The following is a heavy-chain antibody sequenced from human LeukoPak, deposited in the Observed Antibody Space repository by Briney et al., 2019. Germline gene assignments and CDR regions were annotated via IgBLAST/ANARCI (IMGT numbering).Heavy chain of an antibody. CDR3: AREQIDTSSWPFGIDY. Sequence: GGSLRLSCAASGFTFSAHSRKWVRQAPGKGLEWVSSISGNSDYIYYADSLEGRFTISRDNAKNSLYLRMDSLRAEDTAVYYCAREQIDTSSWPFGIDYWGQGTLVTVSS. J-gene: IGHJ4*02. CDR2: ISGNSDYI. CDR1: GFTFSAHS. D-gene: IGHD6-13*01. V-gene: IGHV3-21*01.